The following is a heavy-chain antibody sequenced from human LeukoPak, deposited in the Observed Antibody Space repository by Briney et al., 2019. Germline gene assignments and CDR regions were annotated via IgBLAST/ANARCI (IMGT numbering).Heavy chain of an antibody. CDR2: IYHSGST. Sequence: SETLSLTCTVSGYSISSGYYWGWIRQPPGKGLEWIGSIYHSGSTYYNPSLKSRVTISVDTSKNQFSLKLSSVTAADTAVYYCARVYGSGSLWYFDLWGRGTLVTVSS. CDR3: ARVYGSGSLWYFDL. CDR1: GYSISSGYY. D-gene: IGHD3-10*01. V-gene: IGHV4-38-2*02. J-gene: IGHJ2*01.